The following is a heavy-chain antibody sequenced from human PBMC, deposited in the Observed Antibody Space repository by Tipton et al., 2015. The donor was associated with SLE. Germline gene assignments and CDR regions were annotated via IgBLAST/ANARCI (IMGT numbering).Heavy chain of an antibody. J-gene: IGHJ4*02. Sequence: GSLRLSCAASGFPVSNNHITWVRQAPGKGLEWVSVIYNDATTYYADSVKGRFIVSRDNSKNTLYLQMNSLRAEDTAVYYCAREGLWYSSGWYDYWGQGTLVTVSS. D-gene: IGHD6-19*01. CDR2: IYNDATT. V-gene: IGHV3-66*01. CDR1: GFPVSNNH. CDR3: AREGLWYSSGWYDY.